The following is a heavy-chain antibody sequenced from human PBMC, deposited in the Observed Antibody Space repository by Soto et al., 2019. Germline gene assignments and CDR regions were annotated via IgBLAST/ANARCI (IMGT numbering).Heavy chain of an antibody. CDR2: IYSGGST. CDR3: ASAQLEPPDDAFDI. D-gene: IGHD1-1*01. CDR1: GFTVSSNY. V-gene: IGHV3-53*01. Sequence: PGGSLRLSCAASGFTVSSNYMSWVRQAPGKGLEWVSVIYSGGSTYYADSVKGRFTISRDNSKNTLYLQMNSLRAEDTAVYYCASAQLEPPDDAFDIWGQGTTVTVSS. J-gene: IGHJ3*02.